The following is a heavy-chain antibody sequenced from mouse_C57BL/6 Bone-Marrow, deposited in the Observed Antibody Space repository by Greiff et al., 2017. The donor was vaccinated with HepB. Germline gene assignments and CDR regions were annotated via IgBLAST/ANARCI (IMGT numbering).Heavy chain of an antibody. D-gene: IGHD1-1*02. V-gene: IGHV1-87*01. CDR3: SEDSAVYYWGGEGSYVRYFDV. Sequence: QVQLKQSGPELARPWASVKISCQAFYTFSRRVHFAIRDTNYWMQWVKQRPGQGLEWIGAIYPGNGDTGYDQKFKGKATLTADKSSSTAYLQLSSLTSEDSAVYYWGGEGSYVRYFDVWGAGTTVTVSS. CDR2: GQGLEWIG. CDR1: YTFSRRVH. J-gene: IGHJ1*01.